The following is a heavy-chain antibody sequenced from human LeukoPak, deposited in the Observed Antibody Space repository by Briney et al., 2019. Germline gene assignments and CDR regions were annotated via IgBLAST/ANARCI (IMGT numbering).Heavy chain of an antibody. J-gene: IGHJ4*02. D-gene: IGHD2-21*01. CDR1: GDSVSSNIVA. CDR3: ARWPHIDKSFDY. CDR2: TYYMSKWYN. V-gene: IGHV6-1*01. Sequence: SQTLSLTCAISGDSVSSNIVAWNWIRQSPSRGLEWLGRTYYMSKWYNEYAVSVKSRITINPDTSKNQFSLHLNSVTPEDTAVYYCARWPHIDKSFDYWGQGTLVTVAS.